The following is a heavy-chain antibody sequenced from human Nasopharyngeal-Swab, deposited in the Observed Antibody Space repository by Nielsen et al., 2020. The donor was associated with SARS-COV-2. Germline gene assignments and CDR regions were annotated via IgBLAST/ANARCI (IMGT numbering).Heavy chain of an antibody. CDR2: INNSGST. D-gene: IGHD3-3*01. Sequence: SETLSLTCAVSGGIFRDYDWTWIRQRPGKGLEGIGEINNSGSTNYNPSLKGRVTTSVDTSKNQFSLKLSSVTAADTAVYYCARLGYYDFWSGYYTSFYGLDVWGQGTTVTVSS. J-gene: IGHJ6*02. CDR1: GGIFRDYD. V-gene: IGHV4-34*01. CDR3: ARLGYYDFWSGYYTSFYGLDV.